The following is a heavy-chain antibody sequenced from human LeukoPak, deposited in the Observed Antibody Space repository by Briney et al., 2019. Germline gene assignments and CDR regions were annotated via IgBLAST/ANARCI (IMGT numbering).Heavy chain of an antibody. Sequence: GGSLRLSCAASGFTFSNYNMHWVRQAPGKGLEWVAVIWYDGSNKYYGESVKGRFTISRDNAKNTLYLQMNSLRADDTAVYYCTGGADYWGQGTLVTVSS. V-gene: IGHV3-33*03. CDR3: TGGADY. J-gene: IGHJ4*02. CDR2: IWYDGSNK. CDR1: GFTFSNYN. D-gene: IGHD1-26*01.